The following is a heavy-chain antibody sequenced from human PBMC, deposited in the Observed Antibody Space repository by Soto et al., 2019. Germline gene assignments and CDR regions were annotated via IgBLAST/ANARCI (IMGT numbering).Heavy chain of an antibody. Sequence: PSETLSLTCTVSGGSLSGYDWIWIRQPPGKGLEWVGYIYFTGNTNYNPSLQSRLSLSVDTSNNQFSLNLGSVTAADTAVYYCERGEAGADYSGPGTLVTVPS. D-gene: IGHD6-13*01. CDR1: GGSLSGYD. CDR2: IYFTGNT. J-gene: IGHJ4*02. V-gene: IGHV4-59*01. CDR3: ERGEAGADY.